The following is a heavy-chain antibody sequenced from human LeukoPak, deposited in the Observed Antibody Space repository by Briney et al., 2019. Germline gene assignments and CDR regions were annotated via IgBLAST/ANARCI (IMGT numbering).Heavy chain of an antibody. D-gene: IGHD4-11*01. J-gene: IGHJ4*02. CDR1: GFTFSSYW. CDR3: ARGYINYPDY. Sequence: GGSLRLSCAASGFTFSSYWMHWVRQAPGKGLVWVSRVNSDGSTRSYADSVKGRFTISRDDAKNTLYLQMNSLRAEDTAVYYCARGYINYPDYWGQGTLVAVSS. CDR2: VNSDGSTR. V-gene: IGHV3-74*01.